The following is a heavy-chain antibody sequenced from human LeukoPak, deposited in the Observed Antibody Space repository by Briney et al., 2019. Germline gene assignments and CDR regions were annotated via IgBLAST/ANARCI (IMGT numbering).Heavy chain of an antibody. V-gene: IGHV3-23*01. CDR3: AKAHYYDSSGPGYFDY. D-gene: IGHD3-22*01. Sequence: GGTLRLSCAASGFTFSSYGMSWVRQAPGKGLEWVSAISGSGSTTFYADSVKGRFTISRDTSTNTLYLQMKSLRAEDTAVYYCAKAHYYDSSGPGYFDYWGQGTLVTVSS. J-gene: IGHJ4*02. CDR2: ISGSGSTT. CDR1: GFTFSSYG.